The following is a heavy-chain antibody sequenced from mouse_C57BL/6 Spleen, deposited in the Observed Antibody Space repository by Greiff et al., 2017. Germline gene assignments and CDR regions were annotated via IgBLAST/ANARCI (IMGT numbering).Heavy chain of an antibody. Sequence: VQLKESGPGMVKPSQSLSLTCTVTGYSFTSGYDWHWIRHFPGNKLEWMGYIIYSGSSNYNQSLKSRISITHDTSKNHVFLKLNSVTTEDSATYYCARGLDYWGQGTTLTVSS. J-gene: IGHJ2*01. V-gene: IGHV3-1*01. CDR1: GYSFTSGYD. CDR3: ARGLDY. CDR2: IIYSGSS.